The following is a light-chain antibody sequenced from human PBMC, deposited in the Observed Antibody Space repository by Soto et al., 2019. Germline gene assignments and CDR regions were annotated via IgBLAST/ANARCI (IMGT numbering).Light chain of an antibody. J-gene: IGKJ1*01. CDR1: LSVSTN. CDR2: GAS. CDR3: QQYNIWPRT. V-gene: IGKV3-15*01. Sequence: EIVMTQSPSTLSGSAGERATLSWRASLSVSTNLAWYQQKTGQAPRLLIYGASTRATGISARFSGSGYGTEFSLTISSLQSEDFAVYYCQQYNIWPRTFGQGTKVDIK.